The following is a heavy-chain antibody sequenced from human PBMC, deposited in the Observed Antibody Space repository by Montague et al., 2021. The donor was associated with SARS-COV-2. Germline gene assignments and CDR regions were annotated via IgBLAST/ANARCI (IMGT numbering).Heavy chain of an antibody. Sequence: SLRLSCAASGFTFSSYEMNWVRQAPGKGLEWVSYISSGSTIYYADSVKGRFTISRDNAKNSLYLQMNSLRAEDTAVYYCARVGIGVVASGYYYGMDVWGQGTTVTVSS. CDR1: GFTFSSYE. CDR2: ISSGSTI. D-gene: IGHD2-15*01. V-gene: IGHV3-48*03. J-gene: IGHJ6*02. CDR3: ARVGIGVVASGYYYGMDV.